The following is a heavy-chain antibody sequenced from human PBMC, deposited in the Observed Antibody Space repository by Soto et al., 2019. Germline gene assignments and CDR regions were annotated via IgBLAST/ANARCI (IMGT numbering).Heavy chain of an antibody. D-gene: IGHD3-9*01. CDR2: IKQDGSEK. V-gene: IGHV3-7*03. Sequence: VGSLRLSCTASGVTFSSDWRSWVRQAPGKGLEWVANIKQDGSEKYYVDSVKGRFTISRDNAKNSLYLQMNSLRAEDTAVYYCLRSHDILTGSGLDPWGQGTMVTVYS. CDR1: GVTFSSDW. J-gene: IGHJ5*02. CDR3: LRSHDILTGSGLDP.